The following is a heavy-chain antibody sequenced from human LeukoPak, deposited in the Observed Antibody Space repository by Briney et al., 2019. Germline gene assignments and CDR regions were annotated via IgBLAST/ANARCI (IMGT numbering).Heavy chain of an antibody. V-gene: IGHV3-30*02. CDR1: GFTFSSYG. Sequence: GGSLRLSCAASGFTFSSYGMYWVRQAPGKGLEWVAFIRYDGSNKYYADSVKGRFTISRDNSKNTLYLQMNSLRAEDTAVYYCAKVNIVVVPAAPSDYWGQGTLVTVSS. CDR3: AKVNIVVVPAAPSDY. D-gene: IGHD2-2*01. CDR2: IRYDGSNK. J-gene: IGHJ4*02.